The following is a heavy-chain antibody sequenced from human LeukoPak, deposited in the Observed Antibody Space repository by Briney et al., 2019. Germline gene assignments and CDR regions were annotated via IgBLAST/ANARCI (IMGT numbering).Heavy chain of an antibody. CDR1: GFTVSSNY. CDR2: IYSGGST. J-gene: IGHJ4*02. CDR3: ARDSGTTVGYFDY. V-gene: IGHV3-53*01. D-gene: IGHD4-23*01. Sequence: GGSLRLSCAASGFTVSSNYMSWVRQAPGKGLEGVSVIYSGGSTYYADSVKGRFTISRDNSKNTLYLQMNSLRADDTAVYYCARDSGTTVGYFDYWGQGTLVTVSS.